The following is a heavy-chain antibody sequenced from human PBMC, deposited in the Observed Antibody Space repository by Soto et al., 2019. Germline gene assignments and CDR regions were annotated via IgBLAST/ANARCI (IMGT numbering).Heavy chain of an antibody. Sequence: PGESLKISCKGSGYSFTSYWIGWVRQMPGKGLEWMGIIYPGDSDTRYSPSFQGQVTISADKSISTAYLKWSSLKASDTAMYYCSRSLFMTTVTTRYYYGMDVWGQGTTVTVSS. CDR1: GYSFTSYW. CDR3: SRSLFMTTVTTRYYYGMDV. D-gene: IGHD4-17*01. CDR2: IYPGDSDT. V-gene: IGHV5-51*01. J-gene: IGHJ6*02.